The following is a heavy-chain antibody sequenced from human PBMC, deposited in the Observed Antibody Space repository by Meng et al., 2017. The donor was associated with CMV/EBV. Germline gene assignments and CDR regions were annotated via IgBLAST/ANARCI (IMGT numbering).Heavy chain of an antibody. CDR1: GFIFRDYE. J-gene: IGHJ6*02. Sequence: GESLKISCEGSGFIFRDYEMNWVRQAPGKGLEWISYIDNSGSAIYYADSVKGRFTISRDNAKKSLYLQMNSLRAEDTAVYYCVRDLPRRYNILTGSPILGYYYGLDIWGQGTTVTVSS. CDR2: IDNSGSAI. V-gene: IGHV3-48*03. D-gene: IGHD3-9*01. CDR3: VRDLPRRYNILTGSPILGYYYGLDI.